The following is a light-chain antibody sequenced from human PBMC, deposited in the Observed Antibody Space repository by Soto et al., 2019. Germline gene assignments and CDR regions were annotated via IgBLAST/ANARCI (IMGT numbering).Light chain of an antibody. CDR2: AAS. CDR1: QSLLHSNGYNY. J-gene: IGKJ4*01. Sequence: DIVMTQSPLSLPVTPGEPASISCRSSQSLLHSNGYNYLDWYLQKPGQSPQLLIYAASSLQSGVPSRFSGSGSGTDFTLTISSLQSEDFATYYCQQSYSTPLTFGGGTKVDIK. CDR3: QQSYSTPLT. V-gene: IGKV2-28*01.